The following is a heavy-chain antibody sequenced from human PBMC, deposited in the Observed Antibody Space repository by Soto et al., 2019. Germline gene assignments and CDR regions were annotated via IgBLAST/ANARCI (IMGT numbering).Heavy chain of an antibody. V-gene: IGHV7-4-1*01. D-gene: IGHD6-13*01. CDR2: INTNTGNP. CDR3: ARQGAGGTRSWLDP. J-gene: IGHJ5*02. Sequence: QVQLVQSGSELKKPGASVKVSCKASGYTFTSYAMNWVRQAPGQGLEWMGWINTNTGNPTYAQGFTGRFVFSLDTSVSTAYLQIYNLKPEDTAVYYCARQGAGGTRSWLDPWGQGTLVTVSS. CDR1: GYTFTSYA.